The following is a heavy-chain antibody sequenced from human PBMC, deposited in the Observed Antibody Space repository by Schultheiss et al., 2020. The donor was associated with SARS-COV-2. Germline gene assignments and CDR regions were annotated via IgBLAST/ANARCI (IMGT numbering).Heavy chain of an antibody. D-gene: IGHD6-19*01. CDR2: IIPIFGTA. J-gene: IGHJ4*02. V-gene: IGHV1-69*05. CDR1: GGTFSSYA. CDR3: ARWSSSGWYGGDY. Sequence: SVKVSCKASGGTFSSYAISWVRQAPGQGLEWMGGIIPIFGTANYAQKFQGRVTITRNTSISTAYMELSSLRSEDTAVYYCARWSSSGWYGGDYWGQGTLVTVSS.